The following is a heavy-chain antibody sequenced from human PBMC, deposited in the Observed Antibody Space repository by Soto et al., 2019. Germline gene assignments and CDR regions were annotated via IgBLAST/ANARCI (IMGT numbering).Heavy chain of an antibody. CDR3: ASLQTSGWYGVH. V-gene: IGHV1-2*02. CDR2: IYPNSGDT. Sequence: ASVKVSCKASGYRFTGYYIHWLRQAPGQGLEWMGWIYPNSGDTKSAQKFQGRLTLTRDTSITTAYMELSSLRSDDTAIYYCASLQTSGWYGVHWGQGTLVTVSS. CDR1: GYRFTGYY. D-gene: IGHD6-19*01. J-gene: IGHJ4*02.